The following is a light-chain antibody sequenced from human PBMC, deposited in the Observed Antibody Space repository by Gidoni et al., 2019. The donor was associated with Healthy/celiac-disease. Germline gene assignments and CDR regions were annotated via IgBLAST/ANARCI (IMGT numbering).Light chain of an antibody. Sequence: QSVLTQPPSVSAASGQRVTIPCTGSSSNIGAGYDVHWYQQLPGTAPKLLIYGTSNRPSGVPDRFSGSKSGTSASLAITGLQAEDEADYYCQSYDSSLSGFYVFGTGTKVTVL. V-gene: IGLV1-40*01. J-gene: IGLJ1*01. CDR3: QSYDSSLSGFYV. CDR2: GTS. CDR1: SSNIGAGYD.